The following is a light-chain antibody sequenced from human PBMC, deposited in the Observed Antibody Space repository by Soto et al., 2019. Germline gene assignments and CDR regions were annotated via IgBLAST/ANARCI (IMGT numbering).Light chain of an antibody. Sequence: GLTKPASMSGSPGQPITISCTGTSSDVGNYKYVSWYQQHPGKAPKLMIYEVSNRPSGVSNRFSGSKSGNTASLTISGLQAEDETDYYCFLYTTSGTYAFRTGPQVTL. CDR3: FLYTTSGTYA. CDR1: SSDVGNYKY. CDR2: EVS. J-gene: IGLJ1*01. V-gene: IGLV2-14*01.